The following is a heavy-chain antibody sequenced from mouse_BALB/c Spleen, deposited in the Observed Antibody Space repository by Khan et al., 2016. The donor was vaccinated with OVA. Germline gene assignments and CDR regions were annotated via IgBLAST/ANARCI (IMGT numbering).Heavy chain of an antibody. Sequence: EVELVESGPGLVKPSQSLSLTCTVTGYSITSNYAWNWIRQFPGNKLEWMGYISYSGTTSYNPSLKSRISITRDTSKNQFFLQLNSVTTEDTPTYYYASGNYYVYAMDYWCLGTSFTVSS. V-gene: IGHV3-2*02. CDR2: ISYSGTT. CDR1: GYSITSNYA. D-gene: IGHD1-1*01. CDR3: ASGNYYVYAMDY. J-gene: IGHJ4*01.